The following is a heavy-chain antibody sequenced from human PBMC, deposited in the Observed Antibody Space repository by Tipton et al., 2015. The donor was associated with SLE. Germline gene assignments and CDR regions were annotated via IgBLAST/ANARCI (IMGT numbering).Heavy chain of an antibody. Sequence: SLRLSCAASGFTFSNFAMGWVRQAPGKGLECVANIKQDGSEKYYVDSVKGRFAISRDNAKNSLDLQMNGLRAEDTAVYYCARGGSRHFSDWGQGTLVTVSS. J-gene: IGHJ4*02. V-gene: IGHV3-7*01. CDR2: IKQDGSEK. CDR1: GFTFSNFA. D-gene: IGHD3-9*01. CDR3: ARGGSRHFSD.